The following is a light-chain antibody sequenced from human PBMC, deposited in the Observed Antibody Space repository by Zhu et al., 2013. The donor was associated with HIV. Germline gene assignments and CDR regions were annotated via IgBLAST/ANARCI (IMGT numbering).Light chain of an antibody. Sequence: DIVMTQSPDSLAVSLGERATINCKSSQSVLYSSNNKNYLAWYQQKPGQPPKLLIYWASTRASGVPDRFSGSGSGTDFTLTISRLQAEDVAVYYCQQYYTTPPLTFGQGTKVEIK. CDR3: QQYYTTPPLT. J-gene: IGKJ1*01. CDR2: WAS. V-gene: IGKV4-1*01. CDR1: QSVLYSSNNKNY.